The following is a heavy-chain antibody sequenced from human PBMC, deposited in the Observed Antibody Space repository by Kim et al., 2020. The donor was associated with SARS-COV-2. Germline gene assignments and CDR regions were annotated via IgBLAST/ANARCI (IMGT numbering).Heavy chain of an antibody. V-gene: IGHV4-39*01. J-gene: IGHJ4*02. Sequence: SETLSLTCTVSGVSISSSSYYWGWIRQPPGQGLEWIGSIYYSGSTYYNPSLKSRVTISVDTSKNQFSLKLSSVTAADTAVYYCARSGNGDAHFDYWGQGTLVTVSS. D-gene: IGHD4-17*01. CDR1: GVSISSSSYY. CDR2: IYYSGST. CDR3: ARSGNGDAHFDY.